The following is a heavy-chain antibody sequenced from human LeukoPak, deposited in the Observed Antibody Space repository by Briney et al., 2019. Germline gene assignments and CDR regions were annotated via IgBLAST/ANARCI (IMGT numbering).Heavy chain of an antibody. CDR2: IYYSGST. CDR1: GGSVSSGSYY. Sequence: SETLSLTCTVSGGSVSSGSYYWSWIRQPPGKGLEWIGYIYYSGSTYYNPSLKSRVTISVDTSKNQFSLKLTSVTAADTAVYYCTRRHPGSGYSYDFWGQGTLVTVPS. J-gene: IGHJ4*02. D-gene: IGHD3-22*01. V-gene: IGHV4-61*01. CDR3: TRRHPGSGYSYDF.